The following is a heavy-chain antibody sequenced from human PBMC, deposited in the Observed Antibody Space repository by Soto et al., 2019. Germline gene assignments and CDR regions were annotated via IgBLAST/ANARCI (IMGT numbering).Heavy chain of an antibody. V-gene: IGHV3-73*02. CDR2: IRSKANSYAT. J-gene: IGHJ4*02. CDR3: TRQGSGSYY. Sequence: EVQLVESGGGLVQPGGSLKLSCAASGFTFSGSAMHWVRQASGKGLEWVGRIRSKANSYATAYAASVKGRFTISRDDSKNTAYLQMNSLKTEDTAVYYCTRQGSGSYYGGQGTLVTVSS. CDR1: GFTFSGSA. D-gene: IGHD3-10*01.